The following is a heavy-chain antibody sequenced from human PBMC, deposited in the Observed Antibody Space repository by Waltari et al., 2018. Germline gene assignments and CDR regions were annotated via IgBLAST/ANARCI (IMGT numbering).Heavy chain of an antibody. CDR1: GYRLTDSY. CDR2: INVDTVNT. V-gene: IGHV1-2*02. Sequence: QVQLVQSGPEVKQAGASVKVSCKASGYRLTDSYIHWVRQAPGQGLEWMGRINVDTVNTKYAQKFQGRVTVTRDMSINTAYIELSDLRSDDTAMYYCASDYVRGSDAFDIWGQGTMVTVSS. D-gene: IGHD3-10*01. CDR3: ASDYVRGSDAFDI. J-gene: IGHJ3*02.